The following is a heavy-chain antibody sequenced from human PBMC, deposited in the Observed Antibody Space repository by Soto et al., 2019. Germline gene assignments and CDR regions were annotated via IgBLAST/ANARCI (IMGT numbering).Heavy chain of an antibody. Sequence: SETLSLTCAVSGGSISSSNWWSWVRQPPGKGLEWIGEIYHSGSTSYNPSLKSRVTISVDNSKNTLYLQMNSLRAEDTAVYYCARGPFSSYFRSPRVGYWGQGTLVTVSS. V-gene: IGHV4-4*02. D-gene: IGHD2-2*01. CDR3: ARGPFSSYFRSPRVGY. J-gene: IGHJ4*02. CDR1: GGSISSSNW. CDR2: IYHSGST.